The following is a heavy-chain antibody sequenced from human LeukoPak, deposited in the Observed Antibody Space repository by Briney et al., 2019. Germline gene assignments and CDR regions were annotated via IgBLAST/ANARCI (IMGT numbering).Heavy chain of an antibody. CDR1: GYTFSTHY. CDR3: ARDRKTTTIWLEEYYYYGMDV. CDR2: INPNSGGT. J-gene: IGHJ6*02. Sequence: ASVKVSCKASGYTFSTHYIHWVRQAPGQGPEWMGWINPNSGGTDYAQKFQGRVTMTRDTSISTAYMELSRLRSDDTAVYYCARDRKTTTIWLEEYYYYGMDVWGQGTTVTVSS. V-gene: IGHV1-2*02. D-gene: IGHD3-10*01.